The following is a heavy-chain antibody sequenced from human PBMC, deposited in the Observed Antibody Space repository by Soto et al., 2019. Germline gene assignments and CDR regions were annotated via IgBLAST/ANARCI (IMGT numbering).Heavy chain of an antibody. CDR2: ISGSVGST. Sequence: PWGSLRLSCAASGFTFSSYAMSCVRQARGKGLEWVSSISGSVGSTYYADSVKGRFTISRDNSKNTLYLQMNSLRAEDTAVYYCAKSATFVSPYYFDYWGQGTLVTVSS. V-gene: IGHV3-23*01. J-gene: IGHJ4*02. CDR1: GFTFSSYA. D-gene: IGHD6-6*01. CDR3: AKSATFVSPYYFDY.